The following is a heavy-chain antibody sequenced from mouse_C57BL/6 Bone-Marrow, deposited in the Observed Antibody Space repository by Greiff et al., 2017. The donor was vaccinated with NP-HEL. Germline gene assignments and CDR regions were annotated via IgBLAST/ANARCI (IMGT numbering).Heavy chain of an antibody. CDR3: TRGDYYAMDY. J-gene: IGHJ4*01. CDR1: GFTFSDAW. Sequence: EVKLVESGGGLVQPGGSMKLSCAASGFTFSDAWMDWVRQSPEKGLELVAEIRNKANNHATFYAESVKGRFTISRDDSKSSVYLQMNSLRAEDTGIYYCTRGDYYAMDYWGQGTSVTVSS. CDR2: IRNKANNHAT. V-gene: IGHV6-6*01.